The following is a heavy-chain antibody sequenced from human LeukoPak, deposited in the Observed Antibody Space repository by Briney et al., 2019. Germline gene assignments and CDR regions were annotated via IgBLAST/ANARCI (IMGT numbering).Heavy chain of an antibody. CDR1: GASISSYY. J-gene: IGHJ3*02. CDR2: INYSGST. CDR3: ARHRAEMATITDDAFDI. Sequence: SETLSLTCTVSGASISSYYWTWIRQPPGKGLEWIGYINYSGSTTYNPSLKSRVTFALDTSRNQVSLKLSSVTAADTAVFYCARHRAEMATITDDAFDIWGQGTMVTVSS. V-gene: IGHV4-59*08. D-gene: IGHD5-24*01.